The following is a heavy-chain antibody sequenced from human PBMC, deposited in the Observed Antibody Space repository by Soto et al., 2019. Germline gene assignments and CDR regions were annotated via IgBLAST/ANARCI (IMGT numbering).Heavy chain of an antibody. Sequence: ASVKVSCKVSGYFLTALSIHWWGRVPGKGLEWMGGFDREEGETIYAQKFQGRVTMTEDTSTDSAYMELSSLTSEDTAIYYCAHGEGIVKSIVYFDSWGQGTLVTVSS. V-gene: IGHV1-24*01. CDR1: GYFLTALS. CDR3: AHGEGIVKSIVYFDS. J-gene: IGHJ4*02. CDR2: FDREEGET. D-gene: IGHD1-26*01.